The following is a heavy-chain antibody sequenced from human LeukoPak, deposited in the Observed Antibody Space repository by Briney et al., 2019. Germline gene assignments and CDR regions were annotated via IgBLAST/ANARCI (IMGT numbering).Heavy chain of an antibody. Sequence: GGSLRLSCAASGFTFSSYAMSWVRQAPGKGLEWVSYISSSGSTIYYADSVKGRFTISRDNAKNSLYLQMNSLRAEDTVYYCAELGITMIGGVWGKGTTVTISS. CDR3: AELGITMIGGV. J-gene: IGHJ6*04. D-gene: IGHD3-10*02. CDR2: ISSSGSTI. V-gene: IGHV3-48*03. CDR1: GFTFSSYA.